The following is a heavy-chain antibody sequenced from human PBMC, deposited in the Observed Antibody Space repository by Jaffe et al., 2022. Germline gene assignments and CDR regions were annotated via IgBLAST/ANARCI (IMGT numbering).Heavy chain of an antibody. D-gene: IGHD2-15*01. CDR3: ARQPPTDIVVVVAAAFDI. CDR2: IYYSGST. J-gene: IGHJ3*02. Sequence: QLQLQESGPGLVKPSETLSLTCTVSGGSISSSSYYWGWIRQPPGKGLEWIGSIYYSGSTYYNPSLKSRVTISVDTSKNQFSLKLSSVTAADTAVYYCARQPPTDIVVVVAAAFDIWGQGTMVTVSS. CDR1: GGSISSSSYY. V-gene: IGHV4-39*01.